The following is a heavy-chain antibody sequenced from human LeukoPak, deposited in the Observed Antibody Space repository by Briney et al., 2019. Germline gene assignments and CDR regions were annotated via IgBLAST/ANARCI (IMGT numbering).Heavy chain of an antibody. Sequence: GGSLRLSCAASGFTFSSYAMHWVRQAPGKGLEWVANIKQDGSEKYYVDSVKGRFTISRDNAKNSLYLQMNSLRAEDTAVYYCARSTPYDILTGYYLVPAPFDYWGQGTLVTVSS. V-gene: IGHV3-7*01. CDR1: GFTFSSYA. D-gene: IGHD3-9*01. J-gene: IGHJ4*02. CDR2: IKQDGSEK. CDR3: ARSTPYDILTGYYLVPAPFDY.